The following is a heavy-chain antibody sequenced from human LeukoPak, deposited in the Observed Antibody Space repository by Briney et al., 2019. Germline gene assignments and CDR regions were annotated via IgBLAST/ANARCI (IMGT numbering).Heavy chain of an antibody. V-gene: IGHV3-15*01. D-gene: IGHD1-26*01. CDR2: IKIKTDGGTA. Sequence: GGSLRLSCAASGFISSSAWMSWVRQAPGKGLERVGRIKIKTDGGTADYATPVKGRFTISRDDSKNTLYLQMNSLKIGDTAVYYCATEFAVGATFFDSWGQGTLVTVSS. CDR1: GFISSSAW. CDR3: ATEFAVGATFFDS. J-gene: IGHJ4*02.